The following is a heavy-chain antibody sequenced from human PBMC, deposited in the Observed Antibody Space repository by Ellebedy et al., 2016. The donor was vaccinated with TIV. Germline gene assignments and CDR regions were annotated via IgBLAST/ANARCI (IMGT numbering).Heavy chain of an antibody. V-gene: IGHV3-9*01. CDR3: VKAPTNTGRLDF. J-gene: IGHJ4*02. Sequence: SLKISCAASGFTFEDNAMHWVRQAPGKGLEWVSGISWNSGAIGYGDPVKGRFTISSDNARNSLYLQMDSLGPEDTALYYCVKAPTNTGRLDFWGQGTLVTVSS. D-gene: IGHD3-10*01. CDR2: ISWNSGAI. CDR1: GFTFEDNA.